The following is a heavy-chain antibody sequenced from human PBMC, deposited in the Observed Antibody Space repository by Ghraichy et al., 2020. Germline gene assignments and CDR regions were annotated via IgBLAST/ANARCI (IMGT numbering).Heavy chain of an antibody. J-gene: IGHJ4*02. Sequence: GGSLRLSCAASGFTFSSYGMHWVRQAPGKGLEWVAVIWYDGSNKYYADSVKGRFTISRDNSKNTLYLQMNSLRAEDTAVYYCARDWASSSSSAVYFDYWGQGTLVTVSS. CDR1: GFTFSSYG. CDR2: IWYDGSNK. D-gene: IGHD6-6*01. V-gene: IGHV3-33*01. CDR3: ARDWASSSSSAVYFDY.